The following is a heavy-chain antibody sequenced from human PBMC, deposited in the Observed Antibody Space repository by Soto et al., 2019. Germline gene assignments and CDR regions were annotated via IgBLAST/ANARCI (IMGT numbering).Heavy chain of an antibody. D-gene: IGHD6-13*01. V-gene: IGHV3-21*01. CDR3: ARDGSVAAAGPGKEGCRDS. Sequence: EVQLVESGGGLVKPGGSLRLSCAASGFMFNEFSMNWVRQAPGTGLEWVSSISSRSSYIYYADSVKGRFTISRDNAKKSLYRQMNSLRVGDTAVYYCARDGSVAAAGPGKEGCRDSWGQGTLVTVSS. CDR1: GFMFNEFS. CDR2: ISSRSSYI. J-gene: IGHJ5*02.